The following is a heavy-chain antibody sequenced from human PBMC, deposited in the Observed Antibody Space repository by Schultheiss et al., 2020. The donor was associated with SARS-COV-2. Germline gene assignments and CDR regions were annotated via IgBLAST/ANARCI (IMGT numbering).Heavy chain of an antibody. CDR2: ISYDGSNK. CDR1: GFTFSSYG. J-gene: IGHJ4*02. CDR3: ARDDLRGGVVIYY. Sequence: GGSLRLSCAASGFTFSSYGMHWVRQAPGKGLEWVAVISYDGSNKYYADSVKGRFTISRDNAKNSLYLQMNSLRAEDTAVYYCARDDLRGGVVIYYWGQGTLVTVSS. V-gene: IGHV3-30*12. D-gene: IGHD3-3*01.